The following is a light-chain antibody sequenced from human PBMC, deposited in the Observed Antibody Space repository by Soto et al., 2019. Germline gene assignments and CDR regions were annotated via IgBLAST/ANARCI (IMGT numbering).Light chain of an antibody. CDR1: QSVSSY. CDR3: QQRSNWPPWT. J-gene: IGKJ1*01. Sequence: EIVLTQSPATLSLSPGERATLSCRASQSVSSYLAWYQQKPGQAPRLLIYDASNRATGIPARFSGSGSGTEFTLTISSREPEDFAVYYCQQRSNWPPWTCGQGTKVEIK. V-gene: IGKV3-11*01. CDR2: DAS.